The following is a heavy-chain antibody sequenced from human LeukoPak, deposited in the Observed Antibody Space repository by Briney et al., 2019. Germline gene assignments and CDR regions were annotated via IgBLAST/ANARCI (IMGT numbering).Heavy chain of an antibody. Sequence: ASVKVSCKASGYTFTNYDINWVRQATGQGLESMGCMNPNSGNTGYAQKFQGRVTITRNTSISTLYMELSSLRSEDTAVYYCARVGRGRYPLDFWGQGTLVTVSS. V-gene: IGHV1-8*03. J-gene: IGHJ4*02. CDR2: MNPNSGNT. CDR3: ARVGRGRYPLDF. D-gene: IGHD3-16*01. CDR1: GYTFTNYD.